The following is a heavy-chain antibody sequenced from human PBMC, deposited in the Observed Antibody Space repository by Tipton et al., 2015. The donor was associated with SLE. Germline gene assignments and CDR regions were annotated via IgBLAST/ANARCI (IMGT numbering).Heavy chain of an antibody. J-gene: IGHJ4*02. D-gene: IGHD2-8*01. Sequence: TLSLTCTVSGGSISSYYWSWIRQPAGKGLEWIGRIYTSGSTNYNPSLKSRVTMSVDTSKNQFSLKLSSVTAADTAVYYCAKTAGCTNGVCSYFDYWGQGTLVTVSS. CDR2: IYTSGST. CDR1: GGSISSYY. V-gene: IGHV4-4*07. CDR3: AKTAGCTNGVCSYFDY.